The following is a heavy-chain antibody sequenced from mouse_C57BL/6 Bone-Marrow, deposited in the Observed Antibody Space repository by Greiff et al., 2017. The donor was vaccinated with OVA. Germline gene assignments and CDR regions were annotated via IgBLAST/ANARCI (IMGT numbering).Heavy chain of an antibody. CDR2: ISSGGSYT. J-gene: IGHJ2*01. CDR1: GFTFSSYG. V-gene: IGHV5-6*02. D-gene: IGHD1-1*01. CDR3: ARQISTRNFDY. Sequence: DVKLQESGGDLVKPGGSLKLSCAASGFTFSSYGMSWVRQTPDKRLEWVATISSGGSYTYYPDSVKGRFTISRDNAKNTLYLQMSSLKSEDTAMYYCARQISTRNFDYWGQGTTLTVSS.